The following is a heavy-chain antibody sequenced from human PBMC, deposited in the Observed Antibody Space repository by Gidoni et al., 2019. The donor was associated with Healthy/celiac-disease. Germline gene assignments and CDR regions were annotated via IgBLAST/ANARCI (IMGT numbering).Heavy chain of an antibody. CDR3: AHINSIWVSFYFQH. CDR1: GFSLSTSGVG. V-gene: IGHV2-5*01. Sequence: QITLKESGPTLVKPTQTLTLTCTFSGFSLSTSGVGVGWIRQPPGKALEWLALIYWNDDKRYSPSLKSRLTITKDTSKNQVVLTMTNMDPVDTATYYCAHINSIWVSFYFQHWGQGTLVTVSS. D-gene: IGHD3-16*01. J-gene: IGHJ1*01. CDR2: IYWNDDK.